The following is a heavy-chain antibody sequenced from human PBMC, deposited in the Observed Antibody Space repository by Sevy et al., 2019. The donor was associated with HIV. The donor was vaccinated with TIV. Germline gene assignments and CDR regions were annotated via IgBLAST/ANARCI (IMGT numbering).Heavy chain of an antibody. CDR2: ISYDGSNK. V-gene: IGHV3-30-3*01. D-gene: IGHD3-3*01. CDR3: ARDLAYYDLWSGYPSIYYYYGMDV. J-gene: IGHJ6*02. Sequence: GGSLRLSCAASGFTFSSYAMHWVRQAPGKGLEWVAVISYDGSNKYYAYSVKGRFTISRDNSKKTLYLQMNSLRAEDTAVYYCARDLAYYDLWSGYPSIYYYYGMDVWGQGTMVTVSS. CDR1: GFTFSSYA.